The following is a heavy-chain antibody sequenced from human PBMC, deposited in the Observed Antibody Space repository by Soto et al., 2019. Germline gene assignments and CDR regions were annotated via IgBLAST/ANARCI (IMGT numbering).Heavy chain of an antibody. CDR3: ATVFDH. V-gene: IGHV3-74*01. CDR1: GITFSGFW. Sequence: VPLVESGGGSVQPGGSLRLSCVASGITFSGFWMHWVRQVPGKGLEWVARVDSAGSGTSYADSVKGRFTVSRDNAKNTLSLQLDSLRVEDTAVYYCATVFDHWGQGIPVTVSS. CDR2: VDSAGSGT. J-gene: IGHJ4*02.